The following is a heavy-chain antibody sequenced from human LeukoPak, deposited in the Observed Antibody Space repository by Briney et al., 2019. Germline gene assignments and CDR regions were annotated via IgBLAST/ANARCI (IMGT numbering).Heavy chain of an antibody. J-gene: IGHJ6*03. D-gene: IGHD3-10*01. CDR1: GFTFTNYA. V-gene: IGHV3-23*01. CDR2: ISGSGGST. CDR3: ARGSLVLWFGEQSGYMDV. Sequence: GGSLRLSCAASGFTFTNYAMHWVRQAPGKGLEWVSAISGSGGSTYYADSVKGRFTISRDNAKNSLYLQMNSLRAEDTAVYYCARGSLVLWFGEQSGYMDVWGKGTTVTISS.